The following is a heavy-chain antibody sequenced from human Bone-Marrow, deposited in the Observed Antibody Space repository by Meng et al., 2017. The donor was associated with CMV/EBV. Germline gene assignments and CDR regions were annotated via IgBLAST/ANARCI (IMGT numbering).Heavy chain of an antibody. Sequence: SETLSLTCTVSGGSISSSSYYWGWIRQPPGKGLEWIGSIYYSGSTYYNPSLKSRVTISVDTSKNQFSLKLSSVTAADTAVYYCAPLTSIAAAGNWFDPWGQGTRVTVSS. D-gene: IGHD6-13*01. V-gene: IGHV4-39*01. CDR1: GGSISSSSYY. CDR2: IYYSGST. CDR3: APLTSIAAAGNWFDP. J-gene: IGHJ5*02.